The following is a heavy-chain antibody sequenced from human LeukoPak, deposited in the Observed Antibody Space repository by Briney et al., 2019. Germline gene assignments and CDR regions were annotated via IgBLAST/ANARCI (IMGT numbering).Heavy chain of an antibody. CDR3: ARAGQYCTGGTCYYNY. Sequence: GASVKVSCKASGYTFTSYEINWVRQATGQELEWMGWMNPNSGNTGYAQKFQGRVTMTRNTSISTAYMELGSLRSEDTAVYFCARAGQYCTGGTCYYNYWGQGTLVTVSS. D-gene: IGHD2-8*02. CDR2: MNPNSGNT. V-gene: IGHV1-8*01. CDR1: GYTFTSYE. J-gene: IGHJ4*02.